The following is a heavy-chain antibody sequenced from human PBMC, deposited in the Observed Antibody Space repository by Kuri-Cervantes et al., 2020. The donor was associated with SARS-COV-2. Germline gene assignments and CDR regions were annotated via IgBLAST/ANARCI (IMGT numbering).Heavy chain of an antibody. CDR2: IYPGDSDT. V-gene: IGHV5-51*01. CDR3: ATGLVVPAAMRDY. D-gene: IGHD2-2*01. J-gene: IGHJ4*02. CDR1: GYSFTSYW. Sequence: ASVKVSCKGSGYSFTSYWIGWVRQMPGKGLEWMGIIYPGDSDTRYSPSFQGQVTISADKSISTAYLQWSSLKASDTAMYYCATGLVVPAAMRDYWGQGTLVTVSS.